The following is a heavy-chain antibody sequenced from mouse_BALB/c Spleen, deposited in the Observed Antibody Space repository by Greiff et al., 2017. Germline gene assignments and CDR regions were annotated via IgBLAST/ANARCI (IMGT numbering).Heavy chain of an antibody. D-gene: IGHD4-1*02. Sequence: QVQLKQSGAELAKPGASVKMSCKASGYTFTSYWMHWVKQRPGQGLEWIGYINPSTGYTEYNQKFKDKATLTADKSSSTAYMQLSSLTSEDSAVYYCARPTGYYAMDYWGQGTTVTVSS. V-gene: IGHV1-7*01. CDR3: ARPTGYYAMDY. CDR2: INPSTGYT. CDR1: GYTFTSYW. J-gene: IGHJ4*01.